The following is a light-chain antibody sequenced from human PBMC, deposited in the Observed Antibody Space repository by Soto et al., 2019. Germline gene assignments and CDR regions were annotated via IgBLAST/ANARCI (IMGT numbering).Light chain of an antibody. Sequence: DIQMTQSPSTLSASVGDRVTITCRASQSCGTSLAWYQQRPGKAPNLLIYKASNLESGVPSRFSGSGSGTEFTLTISSVQPDDFATYYCQQYNNDWTFGQGTKVEIK. CDR3: QQYNNDWT. J-gene: IGKJ1*01. CDR1: QSCGTS. CDR2: KAS. V-gene: IGKV1-5*03.